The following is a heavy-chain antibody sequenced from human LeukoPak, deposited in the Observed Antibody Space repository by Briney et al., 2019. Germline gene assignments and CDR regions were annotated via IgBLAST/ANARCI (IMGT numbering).Heavy chain of an antibody. CDR1: GFTFSSYA. J-gene: IGHJ4*02. Sequence: GSLRLSCAASGFTFSSYAMSWVRQAPGKGLEWVSAISGSGGSTYYADSVKGWFTISRDNSKNTLYLQMNSLRAEDTAVYYCAKGTYYQYSTSSLDYWGQGTLVTVSS. CDR3: AKGTYYQYSTSSLDY. CDR2: ISGSGGST. V-gene: IGHV3-23*01. D-gene: IGHD6-6*01.